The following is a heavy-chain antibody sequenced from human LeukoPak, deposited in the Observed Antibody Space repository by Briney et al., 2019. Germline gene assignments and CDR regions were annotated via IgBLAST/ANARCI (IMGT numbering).Heavy chain of an antibody. CDR1: GGSISSGDYY. J-gene: IGHJ3*02. CDR2: IYYSGST. D-gene: IGHD3-10*01. V-gene: IGHV4-39*07. Sequence: SETLSLTCTVSGGSISSGDYYWGWIRQPPGKGLEWIGSIYYSGSTYYNPSPKSRVTISVDTSKNQFSLKLSSVTAADTAVYYCARDPHMVRGVNAFDIWGQGTMVTVSS. CDR3: ARDPHMVRGVNAFDI.